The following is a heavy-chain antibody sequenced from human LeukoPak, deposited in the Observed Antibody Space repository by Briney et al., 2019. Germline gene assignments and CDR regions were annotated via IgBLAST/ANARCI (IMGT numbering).Heavy chain of an antibody. Sequence: SETLSLTCTVSGGSISSYHWSWIRQPPGKGLEWIGYIYYSGSTNYNPSLKSRVTISVDTSKNQFSLKLSSVTAADTAVYYCAGSWGDYYYYMDVWGKGTTVTVSS. D-gene: IGHD7-27*01. CDR3: AGSWGDYYYYMDV. CDR2: IYYSGST. V-gene: IGHV4-59*01. CDR1: GGSISSYH. J-gene: IGHJ6*03.